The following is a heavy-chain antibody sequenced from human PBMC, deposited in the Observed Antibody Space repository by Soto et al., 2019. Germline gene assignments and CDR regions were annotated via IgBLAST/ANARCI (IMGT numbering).Heavy chain of an antibody. CDR1: GYSFTSYW. V-gene: IGHV5-51*01. CDR3: AREGGDDIWTGYTDDFDI. J-gene: IGHJ3*02. D-gene: IGHD3-9*01. CDR2: IYPGDSDT. Sequence: GESLKISCKGSGYSFTSYWIGWVRQMPVKGLEWMGIIYPGDSDTRYSPSFQGQVTISADKSISTAYLQWSSLKASDTAMYYCAREGGDDIWTGYTDDFDIWCQGTRVNV.